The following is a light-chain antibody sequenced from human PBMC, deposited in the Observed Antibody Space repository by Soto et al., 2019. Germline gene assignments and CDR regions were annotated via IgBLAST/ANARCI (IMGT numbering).Light chain of an antibody. V-gene: IGKV1-27*01. CDR1: QGISNY. CDR3: QTYDSAPAWA. Sequence: DIQMTQSPSSLSASVGDRVTIACRASQGISNYLAWFQQKPGNVPKLLIFAASALQSGVPSRFSGSGSGTDFTLTIGSLQPEDVATYYCQTYDSAPAWAFGQGTRVEIK. CDR2: AAS. J-gene: IGKJ1*01.